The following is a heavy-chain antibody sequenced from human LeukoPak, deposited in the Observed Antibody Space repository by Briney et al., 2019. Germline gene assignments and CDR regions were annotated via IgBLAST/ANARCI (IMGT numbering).Heavy chain of an antibody. CDR3: ARGYCSGGSCYDFGR. V-gene: IGHV4-4*07. J-gene: IGHJ4*02. Sequence: SETLSLTCTVSGGSISSYYWSWIRQPAGKGLEWIGRIYTSGSTNYNPSLNSRVIMSVDTSKNQFSLKLSAVTAADTAVYYCARGYCSGGSCYDFGRWGQGTLVTVSS. CDR2: IYTSGST. CDR1: GGSISSYY. D-gene: IGHD2-15*01.